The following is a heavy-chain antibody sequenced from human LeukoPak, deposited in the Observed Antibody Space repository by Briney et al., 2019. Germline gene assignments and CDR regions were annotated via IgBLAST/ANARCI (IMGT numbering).Heavy chain of an antibody. J-gene: IGHJ2*01. CDR3: NTVLTPWFLDL. D-gene: IGHD4-17*01. CDR1: GGSISSSSYY. V-gene: IGHV4-39*01. CDR2: IYYSAST. Sequence: SETLSLTCTVSGGSISSSSYYWGCIRQPPGKGLEWIGSIYYSASTYYNPSLKSRVTISVDTSNNQLSLRLRSVTAADPAVFYCNTVLTPWFLDLWGRGTLVTVSS.